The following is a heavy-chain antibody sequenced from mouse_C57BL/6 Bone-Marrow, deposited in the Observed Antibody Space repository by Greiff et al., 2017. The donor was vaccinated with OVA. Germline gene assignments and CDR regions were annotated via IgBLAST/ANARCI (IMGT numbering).Heavy chain of an antibody. J-gene: IGHJ3*01. CDR1: GYTFTSYW. CDR2: IDPSDSYT. CDR3: ASAVFAY. Sequence: VKLQQSGAELVKPGASVKISCKASGYTFTSYWMQWVKQRPGQGLEWIGEIDPSDSYTNYNQKFKGKATLTVDTSSSTAYMQLNSLTSEDSAVYYCASAVFAYWGQGTLVTVSA. V-gene: IGHV1-50*01.